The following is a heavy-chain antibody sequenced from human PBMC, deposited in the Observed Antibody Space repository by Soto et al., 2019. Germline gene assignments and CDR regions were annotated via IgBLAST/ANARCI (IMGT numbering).Heavy chain of an antibody. D-gene: IGHD1-26*01. J-gene: IGHJ5*02. CDR1: GFTFSDYA. CDR2: VRGTPSSGTT. CDR3: TPWISQSYLNS. V-gene: IGHV3-49*04. Sequence: GGSLRLSCTASGFTFSDYAMNWVRQAPGKGLEWVAFVRGTPSSGTTEYAASVRGRFIISRDDSKSIAYLQMNSLEIEDTAVYYCTPWISQSYLNSWGQGTRGTVSS.